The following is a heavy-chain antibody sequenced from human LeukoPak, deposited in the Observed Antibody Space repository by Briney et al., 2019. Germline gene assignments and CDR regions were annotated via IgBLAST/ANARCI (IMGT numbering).Heavy chain of an antibody. Sequence: SETLSLTCTVSGGSISSSSYYWGWIRQPPGKGLGWIGSIYYSGSTYYNPSLKSRVTISVDTSKNQFSLKLSSVTAADTAVYYCARVGAGGTMIVVVHGTYFDYWGQGTLVTVSS. V-gene: IGHV4-39*07. D-gene: IGHD3-22*01. CDR3: ARVGAGGTMIVVVHGTYFDY. J-gene: IGHJ4*02. CDR2: IYYSGST. CDR1: GGSISSSSYY.